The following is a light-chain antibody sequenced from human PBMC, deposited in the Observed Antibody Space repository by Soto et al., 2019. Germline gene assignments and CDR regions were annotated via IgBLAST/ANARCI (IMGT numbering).Light chain of an antibody. Sequence: QSALTQPPSVSGSPGQSVTISCTGTSSDVGSYNRVSWYQQSPGTAPKLMIYEVSNRPSGVSDRFSGSKSGNTASLTIAGLQAEDEADYYCNLYTSTSTFVFGTGTKLTVL. CDR1: SSDVGSYNR. V-gene: IGLV2-18*01. CDR3: NLYTSTSTFV. CDR2: EVS. J-gene: IGLJ1*01.